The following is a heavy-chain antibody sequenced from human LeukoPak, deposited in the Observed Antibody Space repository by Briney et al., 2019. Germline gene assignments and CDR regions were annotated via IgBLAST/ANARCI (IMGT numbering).Heavy chain of an antibody. V-gene: IGHV3-30-3*01. CDR3: ARPPQHHIVGGDDAFDI. J-gene: IGHJ3*02. D-gene: IGHD3-22*01. Sequence: GRSLRLSCAASGFTFSSYAMHWVRQAPGKGLEWVAVISYDGSSKYYADSVKGRFTISRDNSKNTLYLQMNSLRAEDTAVYYCARPPQHHIVGGDDAFDIWGQGTMVTVSS. CDR1: GFTFSSYA. CDR2: ISYDGSSK.